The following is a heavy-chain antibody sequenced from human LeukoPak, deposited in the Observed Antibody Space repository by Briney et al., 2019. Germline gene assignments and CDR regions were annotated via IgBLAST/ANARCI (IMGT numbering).Heavy chain of an antibody. Sequence: RAGGSLRLSCAASGFTFSSYAMSWVRQAPGKGLEWVSAISGSGGSTYYADSVKGRFTISRDNSKNTLYLQMNSLRAEDTAVYYCAKDPQRNLRWSLGWFDPWGQGTLVTVSS. J-gene: IGHJ5*02. CDR2: ISGSGGST. CDR1: GFTFSSYA. D-gene: IGHD5-24*01. V-gene: IGHV3-23*01. CDR3: AKDPQRNLRWSLGWFDP.